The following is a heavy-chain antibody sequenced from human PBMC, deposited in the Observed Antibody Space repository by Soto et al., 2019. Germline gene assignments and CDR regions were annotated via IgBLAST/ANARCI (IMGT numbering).Heavy chain of an antibody. V-gene: IGHV3-33*01. CDR3: ARDRLSRIGSSWSIYYYGMDV. J-gene: IGHJ6*02. CDR1: GFTFSSYG. CDR2: IWYDGSNK. D-gene: IGHD6-13*01. Sequence: GGSLRLSCAASGFTFSSYGMHWVRQAPGKGLEWVAVIWYDGSNKYYAGSVKGRFTISRDNSKNTLYLQMNSLRAEDTAVYYCARDRLSRIGSSWSIYYYGMDVWGQGTTVTVSS.